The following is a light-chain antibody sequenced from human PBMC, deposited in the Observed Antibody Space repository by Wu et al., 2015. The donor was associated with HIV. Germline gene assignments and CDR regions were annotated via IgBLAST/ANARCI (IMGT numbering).Light chain of an antibody. Sequence: EIVLTQSPATLSLSPGERATLSCRASQSVSTYLAWYQQKPGQAPRPLIYDAFNRATGIPARFSGSGSGTDFTLTISSLEPEDFAVYYCQQRSNWPGTFGQGTKVEIK. J-gene: IGKJ1*01. CDR1: QSVSTY. CDR2: DAF. CDR3: QQRSNWPGT. V-gene: IGKV3-11*01.